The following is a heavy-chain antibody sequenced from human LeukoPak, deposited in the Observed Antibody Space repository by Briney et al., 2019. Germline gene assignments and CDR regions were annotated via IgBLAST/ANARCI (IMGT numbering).Heavy chain of an antibody. CDR1: GGSISSSSYY. CDR2: IYYSGST. J-gene: IGHJ4*02. CDR3: ARGSYGDYVLGY. D-gene: IGHD4-17*01. Sequence: SETLSLTCTVSGGSISSSSYYWGWIRQPPGKGLEWIGSIYYSGSTYYNPSLKSRVTISVDTSKNQFSLKLSSVTAADTAVYYCARGSYGDYVLGYWGQGTLVTVSS. V-gene: IGHV4-39*07.